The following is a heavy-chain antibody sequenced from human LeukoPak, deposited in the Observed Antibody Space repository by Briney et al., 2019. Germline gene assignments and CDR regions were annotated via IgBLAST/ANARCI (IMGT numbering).Heavy chain of an antibody. D-gene: IGHD3-9*01. Sequence: GGSLRLSCAASGFTFSGSPMHWVRQASGKGLEWVGRIRSKANSYATAYAASVKGRFTISRDDSKNTAYLQMNSLKTEDTAVYYCARDYDTLNWGQGTLVTVSS. CDR3: ARDYDTLN. CDR2: IRSKANSYAT. V-gene: IGHV3-73*01. J-gene: IGHJ4*02. CDR1: GFTFSGSP.